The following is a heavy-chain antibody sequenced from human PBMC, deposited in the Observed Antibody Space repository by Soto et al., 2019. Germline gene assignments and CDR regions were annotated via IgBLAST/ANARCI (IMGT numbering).Heavy chain of an antibody. CDR1: GCTFTSYD. Sequence: SVKVSCKASGCTFTSYDINWARQATGQGLEWMGWMNPNSGKTGYAQKFQGRVTMTRNTSISTAYMELSSLRAEDTAVSYCAHDVCCLYGMDVLSQGTTVTVSS. CDR3: AHDVCCLYGMDV. CDR2: MNPNSGKT. J-gene: IGHJ6*02. D-gene: IGHD2-15*01. V-gene: IGHV1-8*01.